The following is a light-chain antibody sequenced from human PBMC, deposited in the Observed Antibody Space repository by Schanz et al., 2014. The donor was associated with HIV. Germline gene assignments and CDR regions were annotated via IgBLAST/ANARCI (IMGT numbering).Light chain of an antibody. Sequence: EIVLTQSPGTLSLSPGERGTLSCRASQSVKSNFIGWYQQKPGQAPRLLIFGASNRATGIPDRFSGGESGTDFTLTISRVEPEDYAVYYCQQYGSSPWTFSQGTRVDVK. CDR3: QQYGSSPWT. J-gene: IGKJ1*01. CDR1: QSVKSNF. CDR2: GAS. V-gene: IGKV3-20*01.